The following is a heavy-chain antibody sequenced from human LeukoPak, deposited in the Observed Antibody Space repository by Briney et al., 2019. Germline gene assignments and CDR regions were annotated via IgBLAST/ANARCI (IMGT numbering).Heavy chain of an antibody. CDR1: GFTFSSYA. V-gene: IGHV3-23*01. CDR3: AKDPALRVAVVVVAAKRECY. D-gene: IGHD2-15*01. Sequence: PGGSLRLSCAASGFTFSSYAMSWVRQAPGKGLEWVSAISGSGGSTYYADSVKGRFTISGDTSKNTLYLQMNSLRAEDTAVYYRAKDPALRVAVVVVAAKRECYWGQGTLVTVSS. CDR2: ISGSGGST. J-gene: IGHJ4*02.